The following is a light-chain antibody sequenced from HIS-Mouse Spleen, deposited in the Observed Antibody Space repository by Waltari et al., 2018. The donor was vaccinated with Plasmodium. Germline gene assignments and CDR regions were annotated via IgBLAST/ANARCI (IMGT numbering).Light chain of an antibody. CDR3: QAWDSSTDYV. CDR2: QDS. Sequence: SYELTQPPSVSVSPGQTASITCSGDKLGDKYACWYQQKPGQSPVLVIYQDSKRPSGITEGFSGSNSGNTATLTISGTQAMDEADYYCQAWDSSTDYVFGTGTKVTVL. J-gene: IGLJ1*01. CDR1: KLGDKY. V-gene: IGLV3-1*01.